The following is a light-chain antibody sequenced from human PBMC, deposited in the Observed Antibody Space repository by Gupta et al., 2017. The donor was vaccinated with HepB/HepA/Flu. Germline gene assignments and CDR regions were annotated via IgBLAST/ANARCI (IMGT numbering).Light chain of an antibody. Sequence: DIVVTQSPLSLPVTPGEPASISCRSSQSLLHRNEYNSLDWYLQKAGQSPQLLIYMGSTRASGVPDRFSGSGSGTDFTLTISRVEAEDVGIYYCMQALQTPITFGQGTRLEIE. J-gene: IGKJ5*01. CDR3: MQALQTPIT. CDR1: QSLLHRNEYNS. V-gene: IGKV2-28*01. CDR2: MGS.